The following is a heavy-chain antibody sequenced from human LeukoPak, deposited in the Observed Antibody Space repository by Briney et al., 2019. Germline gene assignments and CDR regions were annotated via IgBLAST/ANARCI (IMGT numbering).Heavy chain of an antibody. CDR1: GFTFSSYG. D-gene: IGHD3-10*01. J-gene: IGHJ1*01. V-gene: IGHV3-53*01. CDR2: IYSGGST. CDR3: ARESGYFQH. Sequence: GGSLRLSCAASGFTFSSYGMHWVRQAPGKGLEWVSVIYSGGSTYYADSVKGRFTISRDNSKNTLYLQMNSLRAEDTAVYYCARESGYFQHWGQGTLVTVSS.